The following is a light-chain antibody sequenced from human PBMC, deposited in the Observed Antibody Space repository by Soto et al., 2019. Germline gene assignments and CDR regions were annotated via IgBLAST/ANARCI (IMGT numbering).Light chain of an antibody. CDR3: MQGVYWPPGRA. V-gene: IGKV2-30*01. CDR1: RSLLYSDGNTY. CDR2: KVS. Sequence: DVVMTQSPLCLPVTLGQPASISCRSSRSLLYSDGNTYLNWFHQRPGQPPRRLIYKVSNRDSGVPDRFSGSGSGTDFTLKISRMEAEDVGVYYCMQGVYWPPGRAFGQGTKVEIK. J-gene: IGKJ1*01.